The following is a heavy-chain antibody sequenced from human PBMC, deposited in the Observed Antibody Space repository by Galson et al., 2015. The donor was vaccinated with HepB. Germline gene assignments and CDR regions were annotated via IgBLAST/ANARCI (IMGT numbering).Heavy chain of an antibody. D-gene: IGHD2-2*01. CDR2: ISAYNGNT. Sequence: SVKVSCKASGYTFTSYGISWVRQAPGQGLEWMGWISAYNGNTNYAQKLQGRVTMTTDTSTSTAYVELRSLRSDDTAVYYCARDHLGCSSTSCLNWFDPWGQGTLVTVSS. CDR3: ARDHLGCSSTSCLNWFDP. J-gene: IGHJ5*02. V-gene: IGHV1-18*01. CDR1: GYTFTSYG.